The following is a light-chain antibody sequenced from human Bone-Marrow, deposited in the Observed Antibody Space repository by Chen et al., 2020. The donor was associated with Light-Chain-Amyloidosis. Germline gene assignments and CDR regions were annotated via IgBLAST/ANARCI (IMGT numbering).Light chain of an antibody. CDR1: SSDVGGDNH. J-gene: IGLJ1*01. Sequence: QSARTQPASVSGSPGQSITIPCTGTSSDVGGDNHGSWYQQHPDKAPKLMIYEVTKRPSWVPGRFSGSKSNTTASLTISGLQAEDDADYFCSSDTITNTLVFGGGTRVTVL. V-gene: IGLV2-14*01. CDR2: EVT. CDR3: SSDTITNTLV.